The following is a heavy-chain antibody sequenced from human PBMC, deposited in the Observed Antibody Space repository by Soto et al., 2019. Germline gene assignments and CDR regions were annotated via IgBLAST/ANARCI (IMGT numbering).Heavy chain of an antibody. J-gene: IGHJ4*02. CDR3: ARDDHVDTSMGL. D-gene: IGHD5-18*01. V-gene: IGHV3-7*01. CDR2: IKQDGSEK. CDR1: GFIFSSYW. Sequence: EVQLVESGGGLVQPGGSLRLSCAASGFIFSSYWMSWVRQAPGKGLEWVANIKQDGSEKYYVDSVKGRFTISRDNAKNSLYLQLNSLRAEDTAVYYCARDDHVDTSMGLWGQGTLVTVSS.